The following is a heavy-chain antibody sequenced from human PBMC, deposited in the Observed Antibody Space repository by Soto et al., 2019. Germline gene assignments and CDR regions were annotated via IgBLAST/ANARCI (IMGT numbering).Heavy chain of an antibody. J-gene: IGHJ4*02. CDR3: ARELEYCSNGVCFPYFDS. CDR1: GFSFRSYS. Sequence: EVQLEESGGGLVQPGGSLRLSCAASGFSFRSYSMNWVRQASGKGLEWVSDISSSSYTIYYADSVKGRFTISRDNAKNSLYLQMDSLRAEDTAVYYCARELEYCSNGVCFPYFDSWGQGTLVTVSS. D-gene: IGHD2-8*01. V-gene: IGHV3-48*04. CDR2: ISSSSYTI.